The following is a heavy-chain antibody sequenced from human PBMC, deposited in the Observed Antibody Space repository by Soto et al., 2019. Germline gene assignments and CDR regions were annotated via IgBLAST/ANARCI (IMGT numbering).Heavy chain of an antibody. CDR1: GFTFSSYG. V-gene: IGHV3-33*01. D-gene: IGHD6-19*01. J-gene: IGHJ4*02. CDR3: ARDCAGYSSGWYQRGGFDY. Sequence: QVQLVECGGGVVQPGMSLRLSCAASGFTFSSYGMHWVRQAPGKXLXXXXXXWYDGSNKYYADSVKGRFTTSRDNSKNTLYLQMNSLRAEDTAVYYCARDCAGYSSGWYQRGGFDYWGQGTLVNVSS. CDR2: XWYDGSNK.